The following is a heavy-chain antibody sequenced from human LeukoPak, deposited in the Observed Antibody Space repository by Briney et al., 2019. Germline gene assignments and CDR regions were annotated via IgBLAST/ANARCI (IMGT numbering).Heavy chain of an antibody. CDR3: ARQRGYSSYYYYYMDV. Sequence: PSETLSLTCAVYGGSFSGYYWSWICQPPGKGLEWIGEINHSGSTNYNPSLKSRVTISVDTSKNQFSLKLSSVTAADTAVYYCARQRGYSSYYYYYMDVWGKGTTVTISS. CDR1: GGSFSGYY. J-gene: IGHJ6*03. V-gene: IGHV4-34*01. CDR2: INHSGST. D-gene: IGHD6-13*01.